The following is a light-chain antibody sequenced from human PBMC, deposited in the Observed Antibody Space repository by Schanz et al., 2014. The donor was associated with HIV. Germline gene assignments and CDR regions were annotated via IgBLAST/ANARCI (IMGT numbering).Light chain of an antibody. V-gene: IGKV1-5*03. CDR2: KAS. CDR1: HGINRW. J-gene: IGKJ2*01. Sequence: DIQLTQSPSTLSASVGDRVTISCRASHGINRWLAWYQQKPGKGPKLLIYKASTLESGVPSRFSGDESGTESPLPLSSLKPDAVAPYYCQQSNTFPSTFGQGTKLEIK. CDR3: QQSNTFPST.